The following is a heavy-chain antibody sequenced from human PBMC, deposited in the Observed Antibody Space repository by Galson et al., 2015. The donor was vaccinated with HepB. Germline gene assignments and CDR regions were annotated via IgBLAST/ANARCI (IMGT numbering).Heavy chain of an antibody. CDR1: GFTFSEYA. J-gene: IGHJ6*02. CDR3: ARDLNGGALDV. CDR2: ISFDGTKR. Sequence: SLRLSCAASGFTFSEYALHWVRQAPVKGLEWVAVISFDGTKRYYADSVTGRFTLSRDNSRNTLFLHLSGLRYDDTAIYYCARDLNGGALDVWGQGTTVTVSS. D-gene: IGHD7-27*01. V-gene: IGHV3-30*15.